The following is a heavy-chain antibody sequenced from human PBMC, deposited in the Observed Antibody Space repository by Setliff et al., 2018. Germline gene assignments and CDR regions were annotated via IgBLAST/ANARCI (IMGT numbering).Heavy chain of an antibody. D-gene: IGHD6-13*01. CDR3: ARGGRISYRPSTSWYILDY. Sequence: PSETLSLTCAVSGGSISSSNWWSWVRQPPGKGLEWIGEIYHSGSTNYNPSLKSRVTISVDKSKNQFSLKLSSVTAADTAVYYCARGGRISYRPSTSWYILDYWGQGTLVTVSS. J-gene: IGHJ4*02. V-gene: IGHV4-4*02. CDR2: IYHSGST. CDR1: GGSISSSNW.